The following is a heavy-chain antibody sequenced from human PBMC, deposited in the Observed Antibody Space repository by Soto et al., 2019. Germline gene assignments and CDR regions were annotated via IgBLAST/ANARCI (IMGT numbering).Heavy chain of an antibody. J-gene: IGHJ4*02. V-gene: IGHV5-51*01. CDR2: IYPGDSDT. Sequence: PGESLKISCKGSGYSFTSYWIGWVRQMPGKGLEWMGIIYPGDSDTRYSPSFQGQVTISADKSISTAYLQWSSLKASDTAMYYCARQPNYGDYGAYFDYWGQGTLVTVSS. CDR3: ARQPNYGDYGAYFDY. CDR1: GYSFTSYW. D-gene: IGHD4-17*01.